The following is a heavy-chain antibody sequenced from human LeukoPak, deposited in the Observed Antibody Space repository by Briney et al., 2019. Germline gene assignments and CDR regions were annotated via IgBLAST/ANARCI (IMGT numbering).Heavy chain of an antibody. Sequence: SETLSLTCALYGGSFSGYYWSWIRQPPGKGLEWIGEINHSGSTNYNPSLKSRVTISVDTSKNQFSLKLSSVTAADTAVYYCARGRYCSSTGCHQTQKIRYYYYMDVWGKGTTVTVSS. CDR3: ARGRYCSSTGCHQTQKIRYYYYMDV. CDR2: INHSGST. J-gene: IGHJ6*03. V-gene: IGHV4-34*01. D-gene: IGHD2-2*01. CDR1: GGSFSGYY.